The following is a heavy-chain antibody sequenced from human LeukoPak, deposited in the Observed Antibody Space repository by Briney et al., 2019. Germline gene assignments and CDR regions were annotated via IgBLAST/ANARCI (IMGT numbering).Heavy chain of an antibody. CDR3: ARHLSKGGGYDLGDY. CDR2: INHSGST. Sequence: PSETLCLTCAAYGVSFSGYYWSWIRQPPGKGLEWIGEINHSGSTNYNPALKSRVTISVDTSKNQSSLKLSSVTAANTAVYYCARHLSKGGGYDLGDYWGQGTLVTVSS. CDR1: GVSFSGYY. D-gene: IGHD5-12*01. J-gene: IGHJ4*02. V-gene: IGHV4-34*01.